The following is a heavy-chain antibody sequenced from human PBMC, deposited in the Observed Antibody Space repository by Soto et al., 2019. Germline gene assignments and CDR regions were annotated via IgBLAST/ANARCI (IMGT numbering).Heavy chain of an antibody. Sequence: SETLSLTCTVSGGSISSGGYYWSWIRQHPGKGLEWIGYIYYSGSTYYNPSLKSRVTISVDTSKNQFSLKLSSVTAADTAVYYCASSPAYYYDSSGSGDAFDIWGQGTMVTVSS. CDR2: IYYSGST. J-gene: IGHJ3*02. V-gene: IGHV4-31*03. CDR3: ASSPAYYYDSSGSGDAFDI. D-gene: IGHD3-22*01. CDR1: GGSISSGGYY.